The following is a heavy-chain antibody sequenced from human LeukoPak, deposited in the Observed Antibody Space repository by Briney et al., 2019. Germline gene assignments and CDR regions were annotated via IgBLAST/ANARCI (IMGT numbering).Heavy chain of an antibody. CDR1: GFTFSSYS. CDR3: AKAEAPYDILTGLDY. D-gene: IGHD3-9*01. J-gene: IGHJ4*02. CDR2: VSHDGNYK. Sequence: GGSLRLSCAASGFTFSSYSMNWVRQAPGKGLEWVALVSHDGNYKYYTDSVKGRFSISRDESKNTVSLQMNRLRAEDTALYYCAKAEAPYDILTGLDYWGQGTLVTVSS. V-gene: IGHV3-30*18.